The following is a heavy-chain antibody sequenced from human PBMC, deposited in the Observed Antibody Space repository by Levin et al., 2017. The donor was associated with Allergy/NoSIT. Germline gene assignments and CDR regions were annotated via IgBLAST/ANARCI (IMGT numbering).Heavy chain of an antibody. Sequence: GGSLRLSCAASGFTFSDYYMNWIRQAPGKGLEWVSYISSSGNTIYYADSVKGRFTISRDNPKNSLYLQMNSLRAEDTAVYYCARDPGPYNYGSGTWRAYYYYYYGMDVWGQGTTVTVSS. CDR3: ARDPGPYNYGSGTWRAYYYYYYGMDV. D-gene: IGHD3-10*01. CDR2: ISSSGNTI. J-gene: IGHJ6*02. V-gene: IGHV3-11*01. CDR1: GFTFSDYY.